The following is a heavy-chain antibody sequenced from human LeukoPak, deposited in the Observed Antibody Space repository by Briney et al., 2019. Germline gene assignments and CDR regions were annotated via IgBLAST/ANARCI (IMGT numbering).Heavy chain of an antibody. D-gene: IGHD2-8*01. CDR1: GGSISSSSYY. Sequence: SETLSLTCTVSGGSISSSSYYWGWIRQPPGKGLEWIGEGDHRGGTKFNPSLKGRVAISADTSKNQFSLKLTSVTAGDTAVYYCAKNGQSGFSFDPWGQGTLVTVSS. CDR2: GDHRGGT. CDR3: AKNGQSGFSFDP. J-gene: IGHJ5*02. V-gene: IGHV4-39*07.